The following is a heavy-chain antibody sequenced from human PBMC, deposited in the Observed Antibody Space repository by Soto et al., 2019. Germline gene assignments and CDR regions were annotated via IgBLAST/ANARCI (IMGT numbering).Heavy chain of an antibody. J-gene: IGHJ4*02. CDR2: ISAYNGNT. V-gene: IGHV1-18*01. D-gene: IGHD3-22*01. CDR1: GYTFTSYG. Sequence: SVKVSCKASGYTFTSYGISWVRQAPGQGLEWMGWISAYNGNTNYAQKLQGRVTMTTDTSTSTAYMELRSLRSEDTAVYYCARASDDSSGYYYDLYYFDYWGQGNRVTVSS. CDR3: ARASDDSSGYYYDLYYFDY.